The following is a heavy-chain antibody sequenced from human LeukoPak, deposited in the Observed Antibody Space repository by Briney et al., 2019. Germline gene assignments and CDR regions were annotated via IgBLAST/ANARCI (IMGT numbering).Heavy chain of an antibody. CDR3: AISKGLYHSSGEDS. CDR2: FSGSGDSI. D-gene: IGHD3-22*01. V-gene: IGHV3-23*01. J-gene: IGHJ4*02. CDR1: VFTFIIYA. Sequence: PGGTLRLSSAAPVFTFIIYAMSWVRHAPGRGLEWVSAFSGSGDSIHYADCVKGRVTISRDNSNNTLYPQMNSVRAEDTAVYHCAISKGLYHSSGEDSLRQGAKVTVSP.